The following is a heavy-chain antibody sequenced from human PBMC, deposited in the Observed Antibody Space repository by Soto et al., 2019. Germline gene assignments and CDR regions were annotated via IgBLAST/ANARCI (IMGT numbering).Heavy chain of an antibody. CDR1: GFMFSSYA. CDR3: AKPSGWPDY. Sequence: EVQLLESGGGLVQPGGSLRLSCAASGFMFSSYAMSWVRQAPGKGLEWVSAISGSGDSTYYADSVKGRFTISRDNSKNTLYLQMGRLRGEDTAVYYCAKPSGWPDYWGQGTLVTVSS. V-gene: IGHV3-23*01. D-gene: IGHD6-19*01. CDR2: ISGSGDST. J-gene: IGHJ4*02.